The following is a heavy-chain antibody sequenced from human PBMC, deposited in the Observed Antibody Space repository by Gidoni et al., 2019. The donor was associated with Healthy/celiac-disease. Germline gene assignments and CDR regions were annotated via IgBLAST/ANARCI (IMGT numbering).Heavy chain of an antibody. V-gene: IGHV3-30*18. D-gene: IGHD2-2*02. J-gene: IGHJ6*02. CDR3: AKELPAAISYYYGMDV. CDR2: ISYDGSNK. CDR1: GFTFSRYG. Sequence: QVQLVESGGGVVQPGRSLRLSCAASGFTFSRYGMHGVRQAPGKGLEWVAVISYDGSNKYYADSVKGRFTISRDNSKNTLYLQMNSLRAEDTAVYYCAKELPAAISYYYGMDVWGQGTTVTVSS.